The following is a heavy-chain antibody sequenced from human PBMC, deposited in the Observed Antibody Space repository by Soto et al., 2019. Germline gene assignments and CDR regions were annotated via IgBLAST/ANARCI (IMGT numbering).Heavy chain of an antibody. D-gene: IGHD3-16*01. CDR3: ARDTGEMATG. CDR2: IWHDGNNK. CDR1: GFTFSNYG. V-gene: IGHV3-33*01. Sequence: PGGSLRLSCAASGFTFSNYGMHWVRQAPGKGLEWVAIIWHDGNNKYYADSVRGRFIISRDNSKNRLYLQMNSLRAEDTAVYYCARDTGEMATGWGQGTLVTVSS. J-gene: IGHJ4*02.